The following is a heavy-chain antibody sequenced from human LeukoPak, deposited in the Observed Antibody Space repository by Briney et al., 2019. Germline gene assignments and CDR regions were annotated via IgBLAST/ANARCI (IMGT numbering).Heavy chain of an antibody. Sequence: GGSLRLSCAASGFTVISNFMTWVRQAPGKGLEWVSVIYSGGSTYHADSVKDRFTFSRDNSKNMPYLKINGLRVEDTAVFYCARGGDALHYWGQGTLVTVSS. D-gene: IGHD2-8*01. V-gene: IGHV3-66*01. CDR1: GFTVISNF. CDR3: ARGGDALHY. CDR2: IYSGGST. J-gene: IGHJ4*02.